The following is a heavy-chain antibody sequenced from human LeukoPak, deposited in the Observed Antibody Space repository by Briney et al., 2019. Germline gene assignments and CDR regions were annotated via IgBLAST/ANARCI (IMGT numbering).Heavy chain of an antibody. Sequence: GGSLRLSCAASGFTFDDYGMSWVRQAPGKGLEWVSGINWNGGSTGYADSVKGRFTISRDNAKNSLYLQMNSLRTEDTALYYCAKGQYGCSSTSCYGGLQGYYGMDVWGQGTTVTVSS. CDR1: GFTFDDYG. CDR2: INWNGGST. D-gene: IGHD2-2*01. J-gene: IGHJ6*02. CDR3: AKGQYGCSSTSCYGGLQGYYGMDV. V-gene: IGHV3-20*04.